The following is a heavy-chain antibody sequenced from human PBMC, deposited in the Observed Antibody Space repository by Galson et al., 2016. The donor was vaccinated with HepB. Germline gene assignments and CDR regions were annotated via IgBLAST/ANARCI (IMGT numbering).Heavy chain of an antibody. J-gene: IGHJ4*02. CDR1: GGTFSSFA. V-gene: IGHV1-69*06. CDR3: GRGGGRVVVVTFDY. Sequence: SVKVSCKASGGTFSSFAISWMRQAPGQGLEWMGGIIPIFGSATYAQKFQGRLTITADKSTNTASMELSSLTSEDTAVYYCGRGGGRVVVVTFDYWGQGTLVTVSS. CDR2: IIPIFGSA. D-gene: IGHD2-21*02.